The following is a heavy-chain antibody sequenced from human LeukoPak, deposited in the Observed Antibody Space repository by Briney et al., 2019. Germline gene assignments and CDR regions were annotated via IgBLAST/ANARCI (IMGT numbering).Heavy chain of an antibody. V-gene: IGHV3-7*01. J-gene: IGHJ4*02. CDR3: ARDTGSWTEGDRGTCDY. D-gene: IGHD6-13*01. CDR1: GFTFSSYW. Sequence: GGSLRLSCAASGFTFSSYWMSWVRQAPGKGLEWVANIKQDGSEKYYVDSVKGRFTISRDNAKNSLYLQMNSLRAEDTAVYYCARDTGSWTEGDRGTCDYWGQGTLVTVSS. CDR2: IKQDGSEK.